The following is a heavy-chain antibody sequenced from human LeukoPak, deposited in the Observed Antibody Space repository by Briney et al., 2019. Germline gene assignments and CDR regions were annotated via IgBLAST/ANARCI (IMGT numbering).Heavy chain of an antibody. J-gene: IGHJ4*02. CDR3: AREDDWNYEDY. Sequence: PGGSLRLSCAASGFTLSNYWMSWVRQAPGKGLEWVANINQDGSEKYYVNSVKGRFTISRDNAKNSLYLQMNSLRAEDTAIYFCAREDDWNYEDYWGQGTLVTVSS. CDR2: INQDGSEK. V-gene: IGHV3-7*01. CDR1: GFTLSNYW. D-gene: IGHD1-7*01.